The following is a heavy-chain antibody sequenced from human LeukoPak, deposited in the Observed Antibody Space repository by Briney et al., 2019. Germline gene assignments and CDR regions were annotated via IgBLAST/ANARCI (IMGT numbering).Heavy chain of an antibody. J-gene: IGHJ4*02. D-gene: IGHD4-17*01. Sequence: SETLSLTCTVSGGSISSYYWSWIRQPPGKGLEWIGYIYYSGSTNYNPSLKSRVTISVDTSKNQFSLKLSSVTAADTAVYYCARGLHDYGYYSDYWGQGTLVTVSS. CDR2: IYYSGST. V-gene: IGHV4-59*01. CDR3: ARGLHDYGYYSDY. CDR1: GGSISSYY.